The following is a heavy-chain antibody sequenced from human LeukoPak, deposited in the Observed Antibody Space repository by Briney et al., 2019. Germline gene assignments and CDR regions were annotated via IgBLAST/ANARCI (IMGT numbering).Heavy chain of an antibody. Sequence: ASVKVSCKASGYTFTSYDINWVRQATGQGLEWMGWMNPNSGNTGYAQKFQGRVTMTRNTSISTAYMELSSLRSEDTAVYYCARLVGATPYYYYYNGMEVWGKGTTVTVAS. D-gene: IGHD1-26*01. J-gene: IGHJ6*04. V-gene: IGHV1-8*01. CDR2: MNPNSGNT. CDR1: GYTFTSYD. CDR3: ARLVGATPYYYYYNGMEV.